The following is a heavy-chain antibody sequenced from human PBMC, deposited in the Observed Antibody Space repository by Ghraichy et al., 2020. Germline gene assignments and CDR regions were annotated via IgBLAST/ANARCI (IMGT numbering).Heavy chain of an antibody. J-gene: IGHJ4*02. D-gene: IGHD3-10*01. V-gene: IGHV3-30*18. CDR3: AKSYIGIQMRTMVDY. Sequence: GGSLRLSCAASGFTFSSYGMHWVRQAPGKGLEWVAVISYDGSNKYYADSVKGRFTISRDNSKNTLYLQMNSLRAEDTAVYYCAKSYIGIQMRTMVDYWGQGTLVTVSS. CDR2: ISYDGSNK. CDR1: GFTFSSYG.